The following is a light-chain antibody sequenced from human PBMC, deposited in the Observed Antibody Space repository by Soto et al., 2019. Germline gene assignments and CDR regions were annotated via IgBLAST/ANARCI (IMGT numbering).Light chain of an antibody. CDR2: AAS. CDR3: XKSYXXXIN. V-gene: IGKV1-39*01. J-gene: IGKJ5*01. Sequence: DIQMTQSPSSLSASVGDRVTVTCRASQSISSYLNWYQQKPGKAPKLLIYAASSLQSGVPSRFSGSRSGTDFTLTISSLQPEDFATYYXXKSYXXXINFGXGKRLAIK. CDR1: QSISSY.